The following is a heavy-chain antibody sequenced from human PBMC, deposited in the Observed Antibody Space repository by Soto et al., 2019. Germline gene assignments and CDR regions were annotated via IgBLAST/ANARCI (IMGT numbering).Heavy chain of an antibody. CDR2: IYYSGST. CDR1: GGSISSYY. Sequence: ASETLPLTCTVSGGSISSYYWSWIRQPPGKGLEWIVYIYYSGSTDYNPSLKGRVTISVDTSKNQFSLKLRSVTDADTAVYYCARVGGVAARTFDYWGQGTLVTVSS. V-gene: IGHV4-59*01. D-gene: IGHD6-6*01. J-gene: IGHJ4*02. CDR3: ARVGGVAARTFDY.